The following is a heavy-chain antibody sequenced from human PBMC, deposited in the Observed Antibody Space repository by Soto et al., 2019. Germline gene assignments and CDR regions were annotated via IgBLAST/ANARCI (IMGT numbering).Heavy chain of an antibody. D-gene: IGHD6-13*01. CDR3: AKDSEAAAASSPFFYYYYYGMDV. V-gene: IGHV3-30*18. CDR1: GFTFSSYG. CDR2: ISYDGSNK. J-gene: IGHJ6*02. Sequence: PVGSLRLSCAASGFTFSSYGMHWVRQAPGKGLEWVAVISYDGSNKYYADSVKGRFTISRDNSKNTLYLQMNSLRAEDTAVYYCAKDSEAAAASSPFFYYYYYGMDVWGQGTTVTVSS.